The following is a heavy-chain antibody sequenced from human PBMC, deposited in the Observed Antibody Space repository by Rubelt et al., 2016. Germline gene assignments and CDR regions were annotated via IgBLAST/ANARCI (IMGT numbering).Heavy chain of an antibody. CDR1: GFIFSNYG. V-gene: IGHV3-30*18. J-gene: IGHJ4*02. CDR2: VSYDASDE. D-gene: IGHD3-3*01. CDR3: AKDSLRFLEWLLDY. Sequence: ESGGGVVQPGRSLRLSCAASGFIFSNYGMHWVRQAPGKGLEWVALVSYDASDEYYADSVKGRFTISRDSSKNTLYLQMNSRRAEDTAVYYCAKDSLRFLEWLLDYWGQGTLVTVSS.